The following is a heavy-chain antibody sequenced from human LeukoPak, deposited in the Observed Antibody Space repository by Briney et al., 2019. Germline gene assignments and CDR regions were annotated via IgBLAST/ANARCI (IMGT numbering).Heavy chain of an antibody. CDR1: GYTFTSYG. Sequence: GASVKVSCKASGYTFTSYGISWVRQAPGQGLEWMGWISAYNGNTNYAQKLQGRVTMTTDTSTSTAYMELRSLRSDDTAVYYCARSAGTTSYYYMDVWGKGTTVTVSS. V-gene: IGHV1-18*01. J-gene: IGHJ6*03. D-gene: IGHD3-10*01. CDR2: ISAYNGNT. CDR3: ARSAGTTSYYYMDV.